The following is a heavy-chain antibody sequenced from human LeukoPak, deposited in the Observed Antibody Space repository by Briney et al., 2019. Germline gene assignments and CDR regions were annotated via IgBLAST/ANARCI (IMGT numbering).Heavy chain of an antibody. Sequence: GGSLRLSCAASGFTFSSYRMNWVPQAPGKGLEWVSCISSSSSYIYYADSVKGRFTISRDTAKNLLYLQMNSLRAEDTAVYYCARDLSSGIGNYLDYWGQGTLVTVSS. CDR1: GFTFSSYR. CDR2: ISSSSSYI. J-gene: IGHJ4*02. V-gene: IGHV3-21*01. CDR3: ARDLSSGIGNYLDY. D-gene: IGHD3-22*01.